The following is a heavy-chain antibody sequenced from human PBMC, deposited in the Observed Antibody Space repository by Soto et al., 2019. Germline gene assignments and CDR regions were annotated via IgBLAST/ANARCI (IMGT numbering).Heavy chain of an antibody. D-gene: IGHD6-19*01. CDR1: LFTFCSYA. J-gene: IGHJ1*01. V-gene: IGHV3-23*01. Sequence: EVQLLESGGGLVQPGGSLRLSCAASLFTFCSYAMSWVRQAPGKGLEWVSVMSGSGDRILYAASVRGRFTISRDNSKNMLYLQMNSLRVEDTAIYYCAKDYGAVAEKWGQVTLVNVSA. CDR2: MSGSGDRI. CDR3: AKDYGAVAEK.